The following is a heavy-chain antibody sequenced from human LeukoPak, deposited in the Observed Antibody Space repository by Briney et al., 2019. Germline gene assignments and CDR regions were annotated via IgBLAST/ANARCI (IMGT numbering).Heavy chain of an antibody. CDR2: ISGSGGST. CDR1: GFTFSNYA. D-gene: IGHD3-22*01. Sequence: PGGSLRLSCAASGFTFSNYAMSWVRQAPGKGLEWVSTISGSGGSTYYADSVKGRFTISRDNSKDTLYLQMNSLRAEDTAIYYCAKASSPSSGCITYWGQGTLVTVSS. CDR3: AKASSPSSGCITY. V-gene: IGHV3-23*01. J-gene: IGHJ4*02.